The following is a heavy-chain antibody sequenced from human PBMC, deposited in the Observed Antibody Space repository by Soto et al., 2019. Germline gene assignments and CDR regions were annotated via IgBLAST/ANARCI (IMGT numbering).Heavy chain of an antibody. Sequence: GGSLRLSCAASGFTFSSYSMNWFRQAPGKGLEWVSSISSSSSYIYYADSVKGRFTISRDNAKNSLYLQMNSLRAEDTAVYYCARDLDYGGNLHYCGQGTLVTVSS. V-gene: IGHV3-21*01. CDR3: ARDLDYGGNLHY. CDR1: GFTFSSYS. CDR2: ISSSSSYI. D-gene: IGHD4-17*01. J-gene: IGHJ4*02.